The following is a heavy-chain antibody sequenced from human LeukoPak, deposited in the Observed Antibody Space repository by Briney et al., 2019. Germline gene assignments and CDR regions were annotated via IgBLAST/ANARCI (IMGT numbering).Heavy chain of an antibody. V-gene: IGHV3-11*04. CDR3: AKDNWNYFDY. CDR2: ISSRAGTI. Sequence: GGSLRLSCAASGFTFSDYYMNWIRQAPGKGLEWISYISSRAGTIYYADSVKGRFTISRDNAKNSLYLQMNSLRAEDTAVYYCAKDNWNYFDYWGQGTLVTVSS. J-gene: IGHJ4*02. CDR1: GFTFSDYY. D-gene: IGHD1-20*01.